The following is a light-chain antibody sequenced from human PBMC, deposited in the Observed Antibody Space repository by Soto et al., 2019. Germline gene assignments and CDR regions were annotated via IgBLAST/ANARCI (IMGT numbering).Light chain of an antibody. CDR2: DVT. CDR1: SSDVGGYNC. V-gene: IGLV2-11*01. Sequence: QSVLTQPRSVSGSPGQSVTISCTGTSSDVGGYNCVSWYQHHPGKAPKLMIYDVTKRPSGVPDRFSGSKSGNTASLTISGLQAEDDADYYCCSYAGTFYVFGTGTKLTVL. J-gene: IGLJ1*01. CDR3: CSYAGTFYV.